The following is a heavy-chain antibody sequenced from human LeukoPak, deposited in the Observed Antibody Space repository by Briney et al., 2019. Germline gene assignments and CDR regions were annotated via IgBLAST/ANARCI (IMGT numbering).Heavy chain of an antibody. D-gene: IGHD6-19*01. J-gene: IGHJ6*03. CDR3: ARATSSGWYVSSNYYYYMDV. CDR2: IKQDGSEK. CDR1: GFIFSDYD. V-gene: IGHV3-7*01. Sequence: PGGSLRLSCAASGFIFSDYDIHWVRQAPGKGLEWVANIKQDGSEKYYVDSVKGRFTISRDNAKNSLYLQMNSLRAEDTAVYYCARATSSGWYVSSNYYYYMDVWGKGTTVTVSS.